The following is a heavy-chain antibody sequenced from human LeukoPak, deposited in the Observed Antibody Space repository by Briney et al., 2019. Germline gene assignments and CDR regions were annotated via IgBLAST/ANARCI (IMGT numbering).Heavy chain of an antibody. Sequence: GGPLRLSCAASGFTFSSYGMHWVRQAPGKGLEWVAVISYDGSNKYYADSVKGRFTISRDNSKNTLYLQMNSLRAEDTAVYYCAKDATVRGVIVGAFDIWGQGTMVTVSS. J-gene: IGHJ3*02. CDR3: AKDATVRGVIVGAFDI. D-gene: IGHD3-16*02. CDR2: ISYDGSNK. V-gene: IGHV3-30*18. CDR1: GFTFSSYG.